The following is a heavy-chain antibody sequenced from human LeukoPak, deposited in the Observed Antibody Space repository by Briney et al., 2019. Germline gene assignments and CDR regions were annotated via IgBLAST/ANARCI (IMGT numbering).Heavy chain of an antibody. CDR1: GYSISSGYY. CDR3: AGQVYSSGYVYSFDY. D-gene: IGHD5-18*01. Sequence: NPSETLSLTCTVSGYSISSGYYWGWIRQPPGKGLEWIGSIYYSGSAYYNPSLKSRVTISVDPSKNQFSLKLSSVTAADTAVYYCAGQVYSSGYVYSFDYWGQGTLVTVSS. CDR2: IYYSGSA. V-gene: IGHV4-38-2*02. J-gene: IGHJ4*02.